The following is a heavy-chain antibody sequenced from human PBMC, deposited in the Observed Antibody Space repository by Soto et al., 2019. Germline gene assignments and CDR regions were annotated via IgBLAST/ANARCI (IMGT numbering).Heavy chain of an antibody. D-gene: IGHD5-18*01. CDR1: GGFIDNSHSF. J-gene: IGHJ4*02. CDR3: ARGLRRYSSYFDY. Sequence: SATLSLTCDVSGGFIDNSHSFWGWVRQPPGKGLEFIGSVYYTGGAYYNPSLKSRVTVSVDTSKNQLSLRVNSVTAADTAVYYCARGLRRYSSYFDYWGQGTLVTVSS. V-gene: IGHV4-39*01. CDR2: VYYTGGA.